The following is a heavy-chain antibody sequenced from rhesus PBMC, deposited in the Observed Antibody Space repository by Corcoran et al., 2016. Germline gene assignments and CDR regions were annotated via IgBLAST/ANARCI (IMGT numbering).Heavy chain of an antibody. CDR3: ARLGNCDY. V-gene: IGHV2-174*01. Sequence: QVTLKESCLALVKPTQTLTLTCTFSGFSLTTSAMGVVWICQPPGKARGWLALIYWDDDKRYSTSLKRSLTISKDNSENQVVLTMTNMDPVDTATYYCARLGNCDYWGQGVLVTVSS. J-gene: IGHJ4*01. CDR2: IYWDDDK. CDR1: GFSLTTSAMG.